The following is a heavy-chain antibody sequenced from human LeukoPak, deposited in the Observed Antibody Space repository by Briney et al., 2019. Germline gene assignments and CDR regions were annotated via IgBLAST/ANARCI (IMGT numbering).Heavy chain of an antibody. Sequence: ASVKVSCKASGSTLGTYLITGGGRALGQGLGGWGWITVYNGNTNYAERLQGRVTMTTDTSTSTVYLEMRSLRSDDTAVYYCARAHGSGNYYGMDVWGQGTTVTVSS. V-gene: IGHV1-18*01. CDR2: ITVYNGNT. CDR3: ARAHGSGNYYGMDV. J-gene: IGHJ6*02. CDR1: GSTLGTYL. D-gene: IGHD3-10*01.